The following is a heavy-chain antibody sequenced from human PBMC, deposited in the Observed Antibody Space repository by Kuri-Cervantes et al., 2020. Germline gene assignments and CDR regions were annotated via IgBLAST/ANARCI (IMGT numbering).Heavy chain of an antibody. D-gene: IGHD3-10*01. CDR3: ARAVRGLYYYYGMDV. CDR2: INPNSGGT. J-gene: IGHJ6*02. CDR1: GYTFTGYY. V-gene: IGHV1-2*02. Sequence: ASVKVSCKASGYTFTGYYMHWVRQAPGQGLEWMGWINPNSGGTNYAQKFQGRVTMTRDTSISTAYMELSRLRSDDTAVYYCARAVRGLYYYYGMDVWGQGTTVTVSS.